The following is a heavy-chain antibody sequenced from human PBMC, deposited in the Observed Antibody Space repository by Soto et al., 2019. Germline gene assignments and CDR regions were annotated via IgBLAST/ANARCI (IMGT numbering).Heavy chain of an antibody. D-gene: IGHD5-12*01. CDR3: AIDRWDGYNVFDY. J-gene: IGHJ4*02. V-gene: IGHV3-66*01. Sequence: EVQLVESGGGLVQPGGSLRLSCAASGFTVSGNYMSWVRQAPGKGLEWVSVIYSGGSTYYADSVKGRFTISRDNSKNTVYLQMNSLRTEDTAVYYCAIDRWDGYNVFDYWGQGTLVTVSS. CDR2: IYSGGST. CDR1: GFTVSGNY.